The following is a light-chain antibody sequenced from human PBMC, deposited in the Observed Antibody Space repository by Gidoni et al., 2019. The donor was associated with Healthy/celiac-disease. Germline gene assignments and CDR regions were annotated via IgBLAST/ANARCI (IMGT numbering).Light chain of an antibody. Sequence: ELVLTQSPGTLSLSPGERATLSCRTSQSVSSSYLAWYQHKPGLAHMLLLYGASSRATGIPDRFSGSGSGTDFTLTISRLEPEDFAVYYCQQYGSSPWTFGQGTKVEIK. CDR3: QQYGSSPWT. CDR2: GAS. J-gene: IGKJ1*01. V-gene: IGKV3-20*01. CDR1: QSVSSSY.